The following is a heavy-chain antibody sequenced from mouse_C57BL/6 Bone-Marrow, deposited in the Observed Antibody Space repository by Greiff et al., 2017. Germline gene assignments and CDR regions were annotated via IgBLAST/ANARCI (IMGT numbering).Heavy chain of an antibody. CDR1: GFSLTSYG. V-gene: IGHV2-4*01. CDR2: IWSGGST. J-gene: IGHJ3*01. CDR3: ASRLGFAY. D-gene: IGHD3-1*01. Sequence: VQGVESGPGLVQPSQCLSITCTVSGFSLTSYGVHWVRQPPGKGLEWMGVIWSGGSTNYNAAFISRLSISKDNYKSQVFFKMISLQAYDTAICDCASRLGFAYWGQGTLVTVSA.